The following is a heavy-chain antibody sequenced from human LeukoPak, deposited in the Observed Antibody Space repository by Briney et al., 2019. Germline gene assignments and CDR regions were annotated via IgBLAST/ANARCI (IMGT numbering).Heavy chain of an antibody. CDR1: GASITSHPW. CDR2: MYNSGTS. CDR3: ARGGNWDFDY. V-gene: IGHV4-4*02. D-gene: IGHD7-27*01. J-gene: IGHJ4*02. Sequence: SETLSLTCAVSGASITSHPWNWFRQLPGKGLEWIGEMYNSGTSTFKPSLRSRVIMFFDESKNHFSLKLNSVTAADTAVYYCARGGNWDFDYWGQGVLVIVSS.